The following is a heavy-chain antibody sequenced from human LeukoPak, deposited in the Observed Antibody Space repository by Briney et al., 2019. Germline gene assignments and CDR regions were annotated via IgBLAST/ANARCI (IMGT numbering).Heavy chain of an antibody. CDR1: GFTFSSYD. V-gene: IGHV3-30-3*01. Sequence: PGRSLRLSCAASGFTFSSYDMHWVRQAPGKGLEWVAVISNDGTNKDYADSVKGRFTVSRDNSKNTLYQQMNSLRAEDTAVYYCARDGSGWSNWFDPWGQGTLVTVSS. J-gene: IGHJ5*02. CDR2: ISNDGTNK. D-gene: IGHD6-19*01. CDR3: ARDGSGWSNWFDP.